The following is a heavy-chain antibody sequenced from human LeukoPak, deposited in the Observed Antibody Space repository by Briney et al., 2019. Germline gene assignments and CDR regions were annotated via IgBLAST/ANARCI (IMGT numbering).Heavy chain of an antibody. CDR1: AYTLTEVS. Sequence: ASVKVSCKVSAYTLTEVSIHWVRQAPGKGLEWMGGFDPADGEAIYAQKFQGRVTLTEDTATDTAYMELSSLRSEDTAVYYCATDRYQPLSVFDYWGQGTLVTVSS. CDR2: FDPADGEA. J-gene: IGHJ4*02. CDR3: ATDRYQPLSVFDY. V-gene: IGHV1-24*01. D-gene: IGHD2-2*01.